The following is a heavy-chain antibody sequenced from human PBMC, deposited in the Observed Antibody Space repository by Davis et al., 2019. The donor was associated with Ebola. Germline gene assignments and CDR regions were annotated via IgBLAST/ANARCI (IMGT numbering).Heavy chain of an antibody. CDR1: GGSISSGGYS. CDR2: IYHSGST. Sequence: SETLSLTCAVSGGSISSGGYSWSWIRQPPGKGLEWIGYIYHSGSTNYNPSLKSRVTISVDTSKNQFSLKLSSVTAADTAVYYCARSSRSYCTNGVCYPYYFDYWGQGTLVTVSS. J-gene: IGHJ4*02. D-gene: IGHD2-8*01. V-gene: IGHV4-30-2*02. CDR3: ARSSRSYCTNGVCYPYYFDY.